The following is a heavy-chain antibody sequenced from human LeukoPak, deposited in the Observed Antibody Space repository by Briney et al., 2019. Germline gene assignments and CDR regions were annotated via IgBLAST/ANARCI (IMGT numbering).Heavy chain of an antibody. J-gene: IGHJ4*02. D-gene: IGHD3-10*01. V-gene: IGHV3-74*01. CDR2: INSDVSST. Sequence: PGGSLRLSCAASGFTVSSYWMHWVRQAPGKGLVWVSRINSDVSSTNYADSVKGRFTISRDNVNNTLYLQMDSLRADDTAVYYCAKTPHHFGSGLPTATNYFDYWGQGTLVTVSS. CDR3: AKTPHHFGSGLPTATNYFDY. CDR1: GFTVSSYW.